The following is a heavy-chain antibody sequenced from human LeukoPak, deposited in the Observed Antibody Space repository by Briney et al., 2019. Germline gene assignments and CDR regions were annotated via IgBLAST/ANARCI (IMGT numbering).Heavy chain of an antibody. CDR2: IYYSGST. V-gene: IGHV4-39*07. CDR1: GDSINNNNYY. D-gene: IGHD3-10*01. J-gene: IGHJ4*02. Sequence: SETLSLTCTVSGDSINNNNYYWGWIRQPPGKGLEWIGNIYYSGSTYYNPSLKSRVTISVDTSENQFSLKLSSVTAADTAVYYCASYGSGSYYDWGQGTLVTVSS. CDR3: ASYGSGSYYD.